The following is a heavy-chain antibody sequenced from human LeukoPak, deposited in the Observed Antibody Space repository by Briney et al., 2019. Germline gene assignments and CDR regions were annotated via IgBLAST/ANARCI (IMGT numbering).Heavy chain of an antibody. J-gene: IGHJ3*01. CDR2: ISGSGGST. V-gene: IGHV3-23*01. CDR1: GFTFSSYA. D-gene: IGHD4-17*01. CDR3: AKEITHDYGDAGDAFDV. Sequence: GGSLRLSCAASGFTFSSYAMSWFRQAPGKGLEWVSAISGSGGSTYYADSVKGRFTISRDNSKNTLYLQMNSLRAEDTAVYYCAKEITHDYGDAGDAFDVWGQGTMVTVSS.